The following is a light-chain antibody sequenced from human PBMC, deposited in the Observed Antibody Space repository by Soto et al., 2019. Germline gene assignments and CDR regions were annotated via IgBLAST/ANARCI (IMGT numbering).Light chain of an antibody. V-gene: IGLV2-23*01. CDR3: CSYAGRSDYV. CDR2: EDT. CDR1: SSNIGSFNL. J-gene: IGLJ1*01. Sequence: QLVLTQPASMSGSPGQSITISCTGDSSNIGSFNLVSWYQQQPGKVPKALIYEDTKRPSGVSSRFSASKTGNSAFLTISGLQHADEADYYCCSYAGRSDYVFGPGTKLNVL.